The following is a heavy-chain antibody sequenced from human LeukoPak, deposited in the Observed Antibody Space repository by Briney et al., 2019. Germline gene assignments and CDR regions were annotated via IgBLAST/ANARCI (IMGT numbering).Heavy chain of an antibody. Sequence: PSETLSLTCTVSGGSVSSGSYYWSWIRQPPGKGLEWIGYIYYRGSTNYNPSLKSRVTISVDTSKNQFSLKLSSVTAADTAVYCCASGCEYYYGSGIYPHWGQGTLVTVSS. CDR1: GGSVSSGSYY. D-gene: IGHD3-10*01. J-gene: IGHJ4*02. V-gene: IGHV4-61*01. CDR3: ASGCEYYYGSGIYPH. CDR2: IYYRGST.